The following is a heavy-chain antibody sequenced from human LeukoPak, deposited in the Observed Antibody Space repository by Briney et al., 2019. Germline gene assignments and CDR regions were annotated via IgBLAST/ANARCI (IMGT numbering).Heavy chain of an antibody. V-gene: IGHV1-24*01. CDR3: ATAASITIFGVVPSALYCFDY. CDR1: GYTLTELS. D-gene: IGHD3-3*01. CDR2: FDPEDGET. J-gene: IGHJ4*02. Sequence: ASVKVSCKVSGYTLTELSMHWVRQAPGKGLEWMGGFDPEDGETIYARKLQGRVTMTEDTSTDTAYMELSSLRSEDTAVYYCATAASITIFGVVPSALYCFDYWGQGTLVTVSS.